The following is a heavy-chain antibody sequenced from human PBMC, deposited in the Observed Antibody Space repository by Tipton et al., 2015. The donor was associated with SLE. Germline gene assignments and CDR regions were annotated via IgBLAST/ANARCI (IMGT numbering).Heavy chain of an antibody. V-gene: IGHV1-8*01. CDR3: ARGVDAGVDY. Sequence: QSGPEVKKPGASVKVSCKASGYTFISYGISWVRQAPGQGLEWMGWMSPKYDKTGYAQKFQGRVTMTSDTSISTAYMELSSLTSEDTAVYYCARGVDAGVDYWGQGTLVTVSS. CDR2: MSPKYDKT. D-gene: IGHD7-27*01. J-gene: IGHJ4*02. CDR1: GYTFISYG.